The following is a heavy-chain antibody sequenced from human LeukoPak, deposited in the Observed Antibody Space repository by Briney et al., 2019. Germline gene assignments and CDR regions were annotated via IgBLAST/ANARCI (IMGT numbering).Heavy chain of an antibody. CDR3: AKDQAGFWSGRYYFDY. CDR2: ISGSGGST. CDR1: GFTFSSYA. D-gene: IGHD3-3*01. Sequence: GGSLRLSCAASGFTFSSYAMSRVRQAPGKGLEWVSAISGSGGSTYYADSVKGRFTISRDNSKNTLYLQMNSLRAEDTAVYYCAKDQAGFWSGRYYFDYWGQGTLVTVSS. J-gene: IGHJ4*02. V-gene: IGHV3-23*01.